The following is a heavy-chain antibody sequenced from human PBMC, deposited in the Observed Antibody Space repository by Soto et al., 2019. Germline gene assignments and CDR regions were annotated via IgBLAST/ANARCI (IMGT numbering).Heavy chain of an antibody. D-gene: IGHD4-17*01. J-gene: IGHJ6*02. Sequence: QLQLQESGPGLVKPSETLSLTCTVSGGSISSSSYYWGWIRQPPGKGLEWIGSIYYSGSTYYNPSLKSRAPLSLDTSKNHFPLKLSSVPAADTAVYYFASHCKVLTPVTTDPFDGMDVWGQGTPVTVSS. V-gene: IGHV4-39*02. CDR3: ASHCKVLTPVTTDPFDGMDV. CDR1: GGSISSSSYY. CDR2: IYYSGST.